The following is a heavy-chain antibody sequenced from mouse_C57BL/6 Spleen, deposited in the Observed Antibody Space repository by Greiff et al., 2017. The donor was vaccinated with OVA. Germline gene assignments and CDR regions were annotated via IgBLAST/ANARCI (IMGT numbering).Heavy chain of an antibody. CDR1: GFTFSSYA. V-gene: IGHV5-4*01. CDR2: ISDGGSYT. Sequence: EVKLVESGGGLVKPGGSLKLSCAASGFTFSSYAMSWVRQTPEKRLEWVATISDGGSYTYYPDNVKGRFTISRDNAKNNLYLQMSHLKSEDTAMDNCAREDDGSSFFDYWGQGTTLTVSS. CDR3: AREDDGSSFFDY. J-gene: IGHJ2*01. D-gene: IGHD1-1*01.